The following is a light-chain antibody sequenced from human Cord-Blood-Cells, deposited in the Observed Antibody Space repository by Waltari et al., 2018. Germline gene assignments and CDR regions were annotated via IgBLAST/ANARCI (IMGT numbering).Light chain of an antibody. CDR3: SSYTSSSTLV. CDR1: SSDVGGSNY. J-gene: IGLJ2*01. V-gene: IGLV2-14*01. Sequence: SALTQPASVSASPGQSITISCTGTSSDVGGSNYVPWYQQHPGKAPKLMIYDVSNRPSGVSNRFSGSKSGNTASLTISGLQAEDEADYYCSSYTSSSTLVFGGGTKLTVL. CDR2: DVS.